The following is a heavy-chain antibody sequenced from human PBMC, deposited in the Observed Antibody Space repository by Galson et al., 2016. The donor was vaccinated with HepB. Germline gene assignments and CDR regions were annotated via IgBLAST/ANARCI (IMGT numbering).Heavy chain of an antibody. Sequence: SLRLSCAASGFSIGSFGMSWVRQAPGKGLEWVSYIRSTTSTIYYANSVKGRFTISSDDADNSLYLQMNSLRDEDTAVYYCARDLVRSAFDMWGQGTMVTVSS. J-gene: IGHJ3*02. D-gene: IGHD2-8*02. CDR2: IRSTTSTI. V-gene: IGHV3-48*02. CDR3: ARDLVRSAFDM. CDR1: GFSIGSFG.